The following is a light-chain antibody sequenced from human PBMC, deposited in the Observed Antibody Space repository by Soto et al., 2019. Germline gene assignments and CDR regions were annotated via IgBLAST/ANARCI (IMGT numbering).Light chain of an antibody. Sequence: QSALTQPASVSGSPGQSITISCTGTSSDVGGYNYVSWYQQHPGKAPKLMIYEVSNRPSGVSNRFSGSKSGNTASLTISGLQAEDEADYYSSSYTSSSTLWVFGGGTQLTVL. J-gene: IGLJ3*02. V-gene: IGLV2-14*01. CDR1: SSDVGGYNY. CDR3: SSYTSSSTLWV. CDR2: EVS.